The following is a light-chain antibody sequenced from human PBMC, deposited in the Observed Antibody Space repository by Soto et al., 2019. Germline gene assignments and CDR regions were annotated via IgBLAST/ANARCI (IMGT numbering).Light chain of an antibody. J-gene: IGKJ4*01. CDR1: QTINNNY. V-gene: IGKV3-20*01. CDR2: GAS. CDR3: QHHGDLIG. Sequence: IILTQSPGTLSLSPGERVTLSCKASQTINNNYVAWYQQRPGRAPRLLVYGASARATGIPDRFRGSGAGTDFTLTISRLEPEDFAVYDCQHHGDLIGFGGGTKV.